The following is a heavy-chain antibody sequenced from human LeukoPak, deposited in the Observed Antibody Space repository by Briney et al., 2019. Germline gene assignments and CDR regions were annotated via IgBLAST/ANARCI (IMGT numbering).Heavy chain of an antibody. D-gene: IGHD3-16*01. J-gene: IGHJ6*01. Sequence: RASVKVSCKASGYTLTQLSMHWVRQAPGKGLEWVGGFDPGDRKTIYAQKFQGTVPMTEHTSPDTGYMELSRLRSEDTAVYYCASETLVYVMDVWGQGATVTVSS. CDR1: GYTLTQLS. V-gene: IGHV1-24*01. CDR2: FDPGDRKT. CDR3: ASETLVYVMDV.